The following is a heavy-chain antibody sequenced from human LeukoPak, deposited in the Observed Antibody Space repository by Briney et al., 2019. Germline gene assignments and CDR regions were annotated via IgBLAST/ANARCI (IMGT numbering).Heavy chain of an antibody. D-gene: IGHD3-9*01. J-gene: IGHJ3*02. V-gene: IGHV3-30*18. Sequence: GGSLRLSCAASGFTFTNYNMHWVRQTPGKGLQWVAAILYDGSKKYYADSVKGRFSVYRDNSDYTLYLQMSYLKTEDTALYSCANFDGDSQAFHIWGLGTMVTVSS. CDR3: ANFDGDSQAFHI. CDR1: GFTFTNYN. CDR2: ILYDGSKK.